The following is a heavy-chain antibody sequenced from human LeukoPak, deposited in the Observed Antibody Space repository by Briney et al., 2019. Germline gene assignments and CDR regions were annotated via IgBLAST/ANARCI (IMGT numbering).Heavy chain of an antibody. CDR3: VYCSSSSCYKTGNYFDS. J-gene: IGHJ4*02. D-gene: IGHD2-2*02. Sequence: GGSLRLSCAASGFTFTSYAKSWVRQAPGKGLEWVLAISGSGVNTYYADSVKGRFTISGDNSKNTVYLQMNSLRAEDTALYYCVYCSSSSCYKTGNYFDSWGQGTPVTVSS. V-gene: IGHV3-23*01. CDR2: ISGSGVNT. CDR1: GFTFTSYA.